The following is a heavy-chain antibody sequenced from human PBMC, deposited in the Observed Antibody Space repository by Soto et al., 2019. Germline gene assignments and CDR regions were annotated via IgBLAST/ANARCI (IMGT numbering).Heavy chain of an antibody. CDR3: ARERYYYGSGAY. Sequence: LRLSCAASGFTFSSYWMSWVRQAPGKGLEWVANIKEDGSEKNYVDSVKGQFTISRDNAKNSLYLQMNSLRAEDTAVYYCARERYYYGSGAYWGQGTLVTVSS. CDR1: GFTFSSYW. D-gene: IGHD3-10*01. CDR2: IKEDGSEK. J-gene: IGHJ4*02. V-gene: IGHV3-7*01.